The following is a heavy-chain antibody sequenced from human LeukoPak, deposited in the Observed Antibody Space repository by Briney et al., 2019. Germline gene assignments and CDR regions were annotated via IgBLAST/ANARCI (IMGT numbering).Heavy chain of an antibody. V-gene: IGHV3-7*01. Sequence: SGGSLRLSCAASGFSFRDYWMNWVRQAPRKGLEWVASINKDESARYYVDSVKGRFTISRDNAKNSLYLQMNSLRVEDTAVYFCARGGYYTFDSWGREPWSPSLQ. CDR3: ARGGYYTFDS. J-gene: IGHJ4*02. CDR2: INKDESAR. CDR1: GFSFRDYW. D-gene: IGHD3-3*01.